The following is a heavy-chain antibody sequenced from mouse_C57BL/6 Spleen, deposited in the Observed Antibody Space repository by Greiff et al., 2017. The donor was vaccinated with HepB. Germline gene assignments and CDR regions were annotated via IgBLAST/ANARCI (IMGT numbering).Heavy chain of an antibody. CDR3: ARESLGNYPAWFAY. D-gene: IGHD2-1*01. J-gene: IGHJ3*01. V-gene: IGHV3-6*01. CDR2: ISYDGSN. CDR1: GYSITSGYY. Sequence: EVQRVESGPGLVKPSQSLSLTCSVTGYSITSGYYWNWIRQFPGNKLEWMGYISYDGSNNYNPSLKNRISITRDTSKNQFFLKLNSVTTEDTATYYCARESLGNYPAWFAYWGQGTLVTVSA.